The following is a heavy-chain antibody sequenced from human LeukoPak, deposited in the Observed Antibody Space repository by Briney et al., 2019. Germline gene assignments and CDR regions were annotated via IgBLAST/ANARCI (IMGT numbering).Heavy chain of an antibody. J-gene: IGHJ4*02. V-gene: IGHV4-59*08. Sequence: SETLSLTCTVSGGSIRGYYWSWIRQPPGKRLEWIAYNYNSVTTNYNPSLKSRLTISVDTSENQISLKLSSVTAADTAVYYCARHGPADSRSYPLDYWGQGTLVTVSS. CDR2: NYNSVTT. CDR1: GGSIRGYY. D-gene: IGHD3-10*01. CDR3: ARHGPADSRSYPLDY.